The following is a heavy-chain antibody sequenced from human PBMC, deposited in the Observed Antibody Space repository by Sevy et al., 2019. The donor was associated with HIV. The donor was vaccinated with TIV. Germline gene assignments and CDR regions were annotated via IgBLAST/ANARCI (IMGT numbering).Heavy chain of an antibody. V-gene: IGHV3-21*01. CDR3: ARDRGHPNGRLGAFDI. CDR2: ISSSSSYI. D-gene: IGHD1-26*01. J-gene: IGHJ3*02. CDR1: GFTFSSYS. Sequence: EGSLRLSCAASGFTFSSYSMNWVRQAPGKGLEWVSSISSSSSYIYYADSVKGRFTISRDNAKNSLYLQMNSLRAEDTAVYYCARDRGHPNGRLGAFDIWGQGTMVTVSS.